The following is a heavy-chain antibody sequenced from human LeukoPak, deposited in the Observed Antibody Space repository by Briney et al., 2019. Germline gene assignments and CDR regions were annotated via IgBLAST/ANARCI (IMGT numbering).Heavy chain of an antibody. CDR3: ARNERNWFDP. V-gene: IGHV3-21*01. J-gene: IGHJ5*02. Sequence: GGSLRLSCAASGFTFSSYSMNWVRQAPGKGLEWVSSISSSSSYIYYADSVKGRFTISRDNAKNSLYLQMSSLRAEDTAVYYCARNERNWFDPWGQGTLVTVSS. CDR2: ISSSSSYI. D-gene: IGHD1-1*01. CDR1: GFTFSSYS.